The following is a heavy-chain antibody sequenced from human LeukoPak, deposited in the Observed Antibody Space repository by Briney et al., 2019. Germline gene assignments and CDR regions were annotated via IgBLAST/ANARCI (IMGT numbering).Heavy chain of an antibody. V-gene: IGHV3-53*01. CDR1: GSTVSSNY. Sequence: TGGSLRLSCAASGSTVSSNYMTWVRQAPGKGLEWVSVIYSGGNTYYADSVKGRFTISRDNSKNTLYLQMNSLRAEDTAVYYCAAARQWLVPDYWGQGTLVTVSS. J-gene: IGHJ4*02. CDR3: AAARQWLVPDY. D-gene: IGHD6-19*01. CDR2: IYSGGNT.